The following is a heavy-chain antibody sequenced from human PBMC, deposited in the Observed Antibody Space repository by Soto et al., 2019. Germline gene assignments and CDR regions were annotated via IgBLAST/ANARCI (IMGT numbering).Heavy chain of an antibody. CDR3: ARVLASLYGYRHPGGMDV. CDR2: IYYSGST. J-gene: IGHJ6*02. CDR1: GGSISSGDYY. Sequence: SETLSLTCTVSGGSISSGDYYWSWIRQPPGKGLEWIGYIYYSGSTYYNPSLKSRVTISVDTSKNQFSLKLSSVTAADTAVYYCARVLASLYGYRHPGGMDVWGQGTTVTVSS. V-gene: IGHV4-30-4*01. D-gene: IGHD5-12*01.